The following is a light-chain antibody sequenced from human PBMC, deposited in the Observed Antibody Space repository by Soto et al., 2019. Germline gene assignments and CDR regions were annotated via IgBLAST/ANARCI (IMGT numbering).Light chain of an antibody. CDR2: GNS. Sequence: QSVLTQPPSVSGAPGQRVTISCTGSSSNIGAGYDVHWYQQLPGTAPKLLIYGNSNRPSGAPDRFSGSKSGTSASLAITGLQAEDEADYYCRSYDSSLSGSGVFGTGTKVTVL. V-gene: IGLV1-40*01. J-gene: IGLJ1*01. CDR1: SSNIGAGYD. CDR3: RSYDSSLSGSGV.